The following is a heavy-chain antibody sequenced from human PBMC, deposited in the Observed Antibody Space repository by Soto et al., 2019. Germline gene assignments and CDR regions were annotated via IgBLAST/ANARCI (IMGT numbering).Heavy chain of an antibody. CDR1: GASITDNNY. V-gene: IGHV4-4*02. Sequence: QVQLQESGPGLVKPSGPLSLTCTVSGASITDNNYWSWVRQPPGKGLEWIGEVHHSGITKYNPSLKSRVIISMDKSNNQFSLNLSSVTAADTAVYYCARDYSRSFYSSGFLDCWGQGTLVTVSS. CDR2: VHHSGIT. D-gene: IGHD6-19*01. J-gene: IGHJ4*02. CDR3: ARDYSRSFYSSGFLDC.